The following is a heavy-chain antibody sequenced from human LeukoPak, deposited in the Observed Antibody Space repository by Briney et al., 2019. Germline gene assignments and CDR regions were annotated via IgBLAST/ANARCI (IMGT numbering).Heavy chain of an antibody. Sequence: SETLSLTCTVSGGSISSSSYYWGWIRQPPGKGLEWIGCIYYTGSTYYNPSLKSRVTISVDTSKNQFSLKLSSVTAADTAVYYCARDLNFDWLLSPTGFDPWGQGTLVTVSS. CDR1: GGSISSSSYY. D-gene: IGHD3-9*01. CDR3: ARDLNFDWLLSPTGFDP. V-gene: IGHV4-39*07. CDR2: IYYTGST. J-gene: IGHJ5*02.